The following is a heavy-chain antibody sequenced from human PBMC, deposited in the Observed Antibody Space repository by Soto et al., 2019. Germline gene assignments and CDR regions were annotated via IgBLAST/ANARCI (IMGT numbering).Heavy chain of an antibody. CDR3: ARGRWLQLWWFDP. CDR1: GGSISNSSYY. V-gene: IGHV4-39*01. D-gene: IGHD5-12*01. J-gene: IGHJ5*02. CDR2: IYYSGST. Sequence: SETLSLTCTVSGGSISNSSYYWGWIRQPPGKGLEWIGSIYYSGSTYYNPSLKSRVTISVDTSKNQFSLKLSSVTAADTAVYYCARGRWLQLWWFDPWGQGTLVTVSS.